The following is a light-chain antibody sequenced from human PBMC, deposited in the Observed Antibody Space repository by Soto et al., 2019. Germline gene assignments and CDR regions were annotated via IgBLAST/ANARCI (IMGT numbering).Light chain of an antibody. Sequence: QSVLTQPPSASGTPGQRVTISCSGSSSNVGSHYVYWYQQLPGTAPKLLIYRNYQRPSGVPDRFSGSKSGTSASLAISGLRSDDEADYYCAAWDDSLSGPVFGGGTKVTVL. V-gene: IGLV1-47*01. CDR3: AAWDDSLSGPV. CDR2: RNY. J-gene: IGLJ2*01. CDR1: SSNVGSHY.